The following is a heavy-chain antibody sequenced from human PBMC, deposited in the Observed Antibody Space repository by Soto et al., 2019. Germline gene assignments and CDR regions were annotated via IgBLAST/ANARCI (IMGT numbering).Heavy chain of an antibody. J-gene: IGHJ6*02. V-gene: IGHV3-23*01. Sequence: EVQLLEAGGGLVQPGGSQRISCAASGFTFSSYAMTWVRQAPGKGLEWGSTLSGSGGSTYYAASVKGRFTISRDNSKETLYLEMNSLRGEDTAVYFCAKQQGPGTPYYYAMDVWGQGTAVTVSS. CDR3: AKQQGPGTPYYYAMDV. CDR2: LSGSGGST. CDR1: GFTFSSYA. D-gene: IGHD1-1*01.